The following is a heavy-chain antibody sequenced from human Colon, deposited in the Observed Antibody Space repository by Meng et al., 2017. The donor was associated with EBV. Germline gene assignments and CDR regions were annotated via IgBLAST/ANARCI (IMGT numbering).Heavy chain of an antibody. J-gene: IGHJ4*02. V-gene: IGHV4-4*02. CDR2: IYHSGST. Sequence: HVSCPRLGTLSDTLPLTCVASGGSISSVYWSSWVRQYPGKGVEWIGEIYHSGSTNYTPSLKRRVTRSVDKSKNQFYLKLTSVTAADTAVYYCAGGGYYSFDYWGQRTLVTVSS. CDR3: AGGGYYSFDY. CDR1: GGSISSVYW. D-gene: IGHD3-22*01.